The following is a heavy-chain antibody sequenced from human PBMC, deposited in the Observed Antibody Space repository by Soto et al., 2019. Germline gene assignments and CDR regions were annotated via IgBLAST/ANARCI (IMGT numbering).Heavy chain of an antibody. D-gene: IGHD1-26*01. CDR3: ARVVEWEAFDYYYYGMDV. V-gene: IGHV1-18*01. CDR1: GYTFTSYG. CDR2: ISAYNGNT. J-gene: IGHJ6*02. Sequence: GASVKVSCKASGYTFTSYGISWVRQAPGQGLEWMGWISAYNGNTNYAQKLQDRVTMTTDTSTSTAYMELRSLRSDDTAVYYCARVVEWEAFDYYYYGMDVWGQGTTVTVSS.